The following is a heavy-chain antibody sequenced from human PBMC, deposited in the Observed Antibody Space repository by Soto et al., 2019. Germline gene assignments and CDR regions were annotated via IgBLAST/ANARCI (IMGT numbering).Heavy chain of an antibody. J-gene: IGHJ6*02. D-gene: IGHD2-15*01. V-gene: IGHV1-69*12. CDR3: ASRGELGYCSGGSCFDDYGMDV. CDR1: GGTFSSYA. CDR2: IIPIFGTA. Sequence: QVQLVQSGAEVKKPGCSVKVSCKASGGTFSSYAISWVRQAPGQGLEWMGGIIPIFGTANYAQKLQGRVTNTADESTGTAYMEVSSLRAEDTAVYYCASRGELGYCSGGSCFDDYGMDVWGQGTTVTVSS.